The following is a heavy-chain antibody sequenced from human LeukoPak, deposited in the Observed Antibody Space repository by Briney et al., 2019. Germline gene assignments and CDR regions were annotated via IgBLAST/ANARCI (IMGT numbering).Heavy chain of an antibody. CDR1: GFTLSSFE. CDR2: ITNGDGSV. Sequence: PGGSLRLSCAASGFTLSSFEMNWVRQAPGKGLEWVSYITNGDGSVYYADSVKGRFTISRDNAKNSLYLEMNSLRVEDTAVYYCASVGRSKVGGYWGQGTLVTVSS. V-gene: IGHV3-48*03. D-gene: IGHD3-16*01. CDR3: ASVGRSKVGGY. J-gene: IGHJ4*02.